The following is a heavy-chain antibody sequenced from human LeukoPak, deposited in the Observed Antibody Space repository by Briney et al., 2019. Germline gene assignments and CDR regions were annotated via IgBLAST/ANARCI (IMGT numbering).Heavy chain of an antibody. Sequence: PSETLSHTCTMSGGSNSGDYWSWVRQPAGEGLEWIGRIHRSGSTYYNPSLKSRVAMSADTSKNQISLKVNSVTAADTAVYFCARGYGSGSHSTWGQGTLVTVSS. V-gene: IGHV4-4*07. CDR2: IHRSGST. J-gene: IGHJ5*02. D-gene: IGHD3-10*01. CDR3: ARGYGSGSHST. CDR1: GGSNSGDY.